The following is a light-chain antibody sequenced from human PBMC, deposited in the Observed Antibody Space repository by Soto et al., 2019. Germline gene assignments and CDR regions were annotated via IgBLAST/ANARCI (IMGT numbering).Light chain of an antibody. J-gene: IGKJ5*01. V-gene: IGKV1-5*01. CDR1: QSISSW. Sequence: NQSSNSLSTLSSFVGDGVTITCRASQSISSWLAWYQQKPGKAPKLLIYDASSLESGVPSRFSGSGSGTEFALTIISLQPDDFTTYYCQLSTFFSRTFAQ. CDR3: QLSTFFSRT. CDR2: DAS.